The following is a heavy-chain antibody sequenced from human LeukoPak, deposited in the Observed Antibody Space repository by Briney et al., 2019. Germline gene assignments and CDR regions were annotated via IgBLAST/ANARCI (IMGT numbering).Heavy chain of an antibody. Sequence: KGGESLKISCKGSGYRFTSYWIGWVRQMPGKGLEWMGIIYPGDSDTRYSPSFQGQVTISADKSISTAYLQWSSLKASDTAMYYCASQSSIAVAGTSDAFDIWGQGTMVTVSS. V-gene: IGHV5-51*01. CDR3: ASQSSIAVAGTSDAFDI. J-gene: IGHJ3*02. CDR2: IYPGDSDT. CDR1: GYRFTSYW. D-gene: IGHD6-19*01.